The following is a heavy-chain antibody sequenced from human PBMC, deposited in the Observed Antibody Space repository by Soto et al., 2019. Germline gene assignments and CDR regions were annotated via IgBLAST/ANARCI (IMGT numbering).Heavy chain of an antibody. CDR2: IYYSGST. CDR1: GGSISSGDYY. D-gene: IGHD3-9*01. CDR3: ARARLVRYLAWLSRYYFDY. Sequence: SETLSLTCTVSGGSISSGDYYWSWIRQPPGKGLEWIGYIYYSGSTYYNPSLKSRVTISVDTSKNQFSLKLSSVTAADTAAYYCARARLVRYLAWLSRYYFDYWGQGTLFTVSS. V-gene: IGHV4-30-4*01. J-gene: IGHJ4*02.